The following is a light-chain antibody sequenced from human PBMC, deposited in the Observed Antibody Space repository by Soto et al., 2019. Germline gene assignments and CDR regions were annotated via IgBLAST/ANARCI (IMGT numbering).Light chain of an antibody. J-gene: IGKJ1*01. CDR3: QQYNNWPRT. V-gene: IGKV3-15*01. CDR2: GTS. CDR1: QDISSN. Sequence: ELAMTQSPAPLSVSAGERATLSCRASQDISSNLAWYQHKPGQPPRLLIYGTSTRATGVPARFSASGSGTEFTLTITSLQPEDFVVYYCQQYNNWPRTCGQGTKVDIK.